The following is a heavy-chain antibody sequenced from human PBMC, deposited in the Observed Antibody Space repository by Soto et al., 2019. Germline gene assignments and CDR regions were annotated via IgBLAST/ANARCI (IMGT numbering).Heavy chain of an antibody. J-gene: IGHJ4*02. CDR3: ARRRHPLGHGSGSYGY. D-gene: IGHD3-10*01. CDR1: GGSFSGYY. V-gene: IGHV4-34*01. CDR2: INHSGST. Sequence: QVQLQQWGAGLLKPSETLSLTCAVYGGSFSGYYWSWIRQPPGKGLEWIGEINHSGSTNYNPSLRRRVTISVDTSKNQFSLKLSSVTAAGTAVYYCARRRHPLGHGSGSYGYWGQGTLVTVSS.